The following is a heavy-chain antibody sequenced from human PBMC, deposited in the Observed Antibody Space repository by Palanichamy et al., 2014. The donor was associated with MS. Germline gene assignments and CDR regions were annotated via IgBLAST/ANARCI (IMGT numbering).Heavy chain of an antibody. CDR3: ARVAELAYYFDS. D-gene: IGHD3-10*01. J-gene: IGHJ4*02. V-gene: IGHV5-51*01. CDR1: GYNFTNYW. CDR2: IYPGDSDI. Sequence: EVQSKQSGAEVKKPGESLKISCKASGYNFTNYWIGWVRQMPGKGLEWMGIIYPGDSDIRSSPSLEGHVTISADRSTKTAYLEWRSLEASDSATYYCARVAELAYYFDSWGQGTLVTVSS.